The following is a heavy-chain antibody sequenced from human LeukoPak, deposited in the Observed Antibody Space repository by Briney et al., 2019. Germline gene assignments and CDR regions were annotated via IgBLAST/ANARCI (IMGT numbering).Heavy chain of an antibody. CDR1: GFTFSSYW. CDR2: VNTAGSGT. CDR3: VRVVSTNWFDP. V-gene: IGHV3-74*01. D-gene: IGHD2/OR15-2a*01. Sequence: GGSLRPSCAASGFTFSSYWMHWVRQAPGKGLVWVSRVNTAGSGTTYADSVKGRFTISRDNAKNTLYLQMNSLRAEDTAVYYCVRVVSTNWFDPWGQGTLVTVSS. J-gene: IGHJ5*02.